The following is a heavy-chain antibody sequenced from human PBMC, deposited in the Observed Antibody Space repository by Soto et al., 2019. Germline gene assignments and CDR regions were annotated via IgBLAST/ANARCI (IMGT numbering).Heavy chain of an antibody. CDR2: INHSGST. V-gene: IGHV4-34*01. Sequence: SETLSLTCAVYGGSFSGYYWSWIRQPPGKGLEWIGEINHSGSTNYNPSLKSRVTISVDTSKNQFSLKLSSVTAADTAVYYCARKTGSTSSNPYYYYYYYMDGWGKGTTVTVSS. J-gene: IGHJ6*03. CDR3: ARKTGSTSSNPYYYYYYYMDG. D-gene: IGHD2-2*01. CDR1: GGSFSGYY.